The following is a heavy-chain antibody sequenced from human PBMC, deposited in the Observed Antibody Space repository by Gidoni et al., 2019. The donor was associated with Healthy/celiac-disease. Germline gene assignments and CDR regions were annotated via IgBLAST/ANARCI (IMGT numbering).Heavy chain of an antibody. CDR3: ARGVPQSVVVPAAIVDY. CDR1: GGSFSGYY. Sequence: QVQLQQWGAGLLKPSETLSLTCAVYGGSFSGYYWGWIRQPPGKGLEWIGEINHSGSTNYNPSLKSRVTISVDTSKNQFSLKLSSVTAADTAVYYCARGVPQSVVVPAAIVDYWGQGTLVTVSS. J-gene: IGHJ4*02. D-gene: IGHD2-2*02. CDR2: INHSGST. V-gene: IGHV4-34*01.